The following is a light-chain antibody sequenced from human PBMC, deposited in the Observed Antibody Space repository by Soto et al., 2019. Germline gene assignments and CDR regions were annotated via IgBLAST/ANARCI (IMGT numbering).Light chain of an antibody. V-gene: IGLV1-47*01. CDR3: SSYAGSNNLEV. J-gene: IGLJ1*01. CDR1: SSNLGTNY. CDR2: RNN. Sequence: QSVLTQPPSASGTPGQRVTISCSGSSSNLGTNYVYWYQQLPGTAPKLLIYRNNQRPSGVPDRFSGSKSGTSASLAISGLQAEDEADYYCSSYAGSNNLEVFGTGTKVTVL.